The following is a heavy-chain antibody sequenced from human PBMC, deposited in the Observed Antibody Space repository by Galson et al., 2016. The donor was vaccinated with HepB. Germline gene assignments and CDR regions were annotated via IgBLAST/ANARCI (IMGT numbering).Heavy chain of an antibody. Sequence: SLRLSCAASGFTFSNYWMHWVRQAPGKGLVWVSRINFDGGTTNYADSVKGRFTISRDNGKNTLYLQMNSLRAEGTAVYYCVRGSAELLVLWGQGTMVTVSS. CDR2: INFDGGTT. CDR1: GFTFSNYW. J-gene: IGHJ3*01. D-gene: IGHD1-26*01. V-gene: IGHV3-74*01. CDR3: VRGSAELLVL.